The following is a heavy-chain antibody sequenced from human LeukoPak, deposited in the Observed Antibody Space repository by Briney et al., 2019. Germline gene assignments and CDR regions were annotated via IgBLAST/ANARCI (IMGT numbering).Heavy chain of an antibody. CDR3: ARRRDLYSGSYYPFDY. J-gene: IGHJ4*02. V-gene: IGHV5-51*01. CDR1: GYSFTSYW. D-gene: IGHD1-26*01. Sequence: GESLKMSCKGSGYSFTSYWISWVRQMPGKGLKWMGIIYPGDSDARYSPSFQGQVTISADKSISTAYLQWSSLKASDTAMYYCARRRDLYSGSYYPFDYWGQGTLVTVSS. CDR2: IYPGDSDA.